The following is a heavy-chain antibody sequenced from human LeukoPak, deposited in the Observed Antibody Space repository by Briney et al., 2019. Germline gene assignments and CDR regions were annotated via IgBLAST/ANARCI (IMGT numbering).Heavy chain of an antibody. V-gene: IGHV5-51*01. CDR1: GYSFTSYW. CDR3: ASCSGGSCYSDDAFDI. J-gene: IGHJ3*02. CDR2: IYPGDSDT. Sequence: GESLKISCKGSGYSFTSYWIGWVRQMPGKGREWMGIIYPGDSDTRYSPSFQGQVTISADKSISTAYLQWSSLKASDTAIYYCASCSGGSCYSDDAFDIWGQGTMVTVSS. D-gene: IGHD2-15*01.